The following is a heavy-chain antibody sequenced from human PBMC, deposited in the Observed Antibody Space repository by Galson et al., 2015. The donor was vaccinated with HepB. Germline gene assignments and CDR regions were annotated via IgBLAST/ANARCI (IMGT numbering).Heavy chain of an antibody. CDR1: GDSVSSNSAA. D-gene: IGHD2-15*01. CDR2: TYYRSKWYN. CDR3: ARDLDDCSGGSCYLAFDI. J-gene: IGHJ3*02. Sequence: CAISGDSVSSNSAAWNWIRQSPSRGLEWLGRTYYRSKWYNDYAVSVKSRITINPDTSKNQFSLQLNSVTPEDTAVYYCARDLDDCSGGSCYLAFDIWGQGTMVTVSS. V-gene: IGHV6-1*01.